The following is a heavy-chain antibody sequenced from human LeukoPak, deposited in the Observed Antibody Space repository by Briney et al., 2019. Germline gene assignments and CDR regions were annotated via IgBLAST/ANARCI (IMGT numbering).Heavy chain of an antibody. V-gene: IGHV3-7*01. Sequence: GGSLRLSCAASGFTFSSYWMSWVRQAPGKGLEWVANIKQDGSEKYYVDSVKGRFTISRDNAKNTLYLQMNSLRAEDTAVYYCAKSWGSWDAFDIWGQGTMVTVSS. CDR2: IKQDGSEK. D-gene: IGHD3-16*01. CDR3: AKSWGSWDAFDI. J-gene: IGHJ3*02. CDR1: GFTFSSYW.